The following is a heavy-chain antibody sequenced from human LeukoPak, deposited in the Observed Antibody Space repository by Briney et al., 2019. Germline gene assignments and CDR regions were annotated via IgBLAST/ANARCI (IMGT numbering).Heavy chain of an antibody. J-gene: IGHJ4*02. CDR1: GFTFDDYA. CDR2: ISWNSGSI. Sequence: PGGSLRLSCAASGFTFDDYAMHWVRQAPGKGLERVSGISWNSGSIGYADSVKGRFTISRDNAKNSLYLQMNSLRAEDTALYYCAKDNPVVPAAMFYWGQGTLVTVSS. V-gene: IGHV3-9*01. D-gene: IGHD2-2*01. CDR3: AKDNPVVPAAMFY.